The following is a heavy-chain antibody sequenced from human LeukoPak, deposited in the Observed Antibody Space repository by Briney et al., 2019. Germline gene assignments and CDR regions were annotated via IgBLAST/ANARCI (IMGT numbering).Heavy chain of an antibody. V-gene: IGHV3-30*02. CDR2: IRYDGSNK. Sequence: PGGYLRLSCAASGFTFSSYGMHWVRQAPGKGLEWVAFIRYDGSNKYYADSVKGRFTISRDNSKNTLYLQMNSLRAEDTAVYYCAKDRVVVVPAATGLDYWGQGTLVTVSS. D-gene: IGHD2-2*01. J-gene: IGHJ4*02. CDR1: GFTFSSYG. CDR3: AKDRVVVVPAATGLDY.